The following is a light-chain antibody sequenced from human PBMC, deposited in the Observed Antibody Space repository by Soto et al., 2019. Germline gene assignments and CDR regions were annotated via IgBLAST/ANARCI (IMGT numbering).Light chain of an antibody. CDR1: QSIYTE. CDR3: QQGHNWPLT. V-gene: IGKV3-15*01. J-gene: IGKJ2*01. Sequence: EIVMTQSPATLSVSPGERATLSCRASQSIYTELAWYQQKPGQPPRLLIYSASTSATGVPARFTGSGSGSEFTLTISGLQSEDFAVYYGQQGHNWPLTFGKGTRLEI. CDR2: SAS.